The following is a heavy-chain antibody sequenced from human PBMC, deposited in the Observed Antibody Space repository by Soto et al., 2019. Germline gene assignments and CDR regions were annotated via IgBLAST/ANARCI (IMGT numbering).Heavy chain of an antibody. Sequence: QIQLVQSGAEWRKPGASVKVSCKASGYSFSFYGINWVRQAPGQGLEWMGWINPSDGNRNFAQKFEDRVTMTTATSTNRVFLELRSPISEDMAIYFCARDRLRGDDSSGVYSWGQGTMVTVSS. CDR2: INPSDGNR. V-gene: IGHV1-18*03. J-gene: IGHJ4*02. D-gene: IGHD3-22*01. CDR1: GYSFSFYG. CDR3: ARDRLRGDDSSGVYS.